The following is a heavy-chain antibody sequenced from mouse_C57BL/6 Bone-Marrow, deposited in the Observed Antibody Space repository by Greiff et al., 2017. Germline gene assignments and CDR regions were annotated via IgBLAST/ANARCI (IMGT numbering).Heavy chain of an antibody. V-gene: IGHV1-26*01. CDR3: AARDYGSSYGAMDY. D-gene: IGHD1-1*01. CDR1: GYTFTDYY. CDR2: INPNNGGT. Sequence: EVQLQQSGPELVKPGASVKISCKASGYTFTDYYMNWVKQSHGKSLEWIGDINPNNGGTSYNQKFKGKATLTVDKSSSTDYMELRSLTSEDSAVYYCAARDYGSSYGAMDYWGQGTSVTVSS. J-gene: IGHJ4*01.